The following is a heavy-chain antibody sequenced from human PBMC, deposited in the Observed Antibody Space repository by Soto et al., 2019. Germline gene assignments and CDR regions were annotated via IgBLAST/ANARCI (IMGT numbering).Heavy chain of an antibody. CDR2: IYYTATT. D-gene: IGHD2-21*01. J-gene: IGHJ4*02. CDR3: ACGGQPLASFGY. CDR1: GASISSYC. V-gene: IGHV4-59*01. Sequence: QVQLQESGPGLVKPSETLSLTCTVSGASISSYCWSWIRQVPGKGLEWIGYIYYTATTSYNPSLRSRVPISLDTSKIQFSLRRRSVTAADTAVYYCACGGQPLASFGYWGRGTPVTVSA.